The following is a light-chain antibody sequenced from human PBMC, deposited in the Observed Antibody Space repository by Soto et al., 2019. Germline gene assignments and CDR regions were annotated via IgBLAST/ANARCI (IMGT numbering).Light chain of an antibody. J-gene: IGKJ2*01. CDR1: QSVNNN. CDR2: GAS. V-gene: IGKV3-15*01. Sequence: EIVMTHSPATLSVSPGERATLSCRASQSVNNNLAWYQQKPGQAPRLLLYGASPRATAIPARFSGSGSGTEFTLTITSLQSEDFAVYFCQHYDNWPYTLGQGTKVDTK. CDR3: QHYDNWPYT.